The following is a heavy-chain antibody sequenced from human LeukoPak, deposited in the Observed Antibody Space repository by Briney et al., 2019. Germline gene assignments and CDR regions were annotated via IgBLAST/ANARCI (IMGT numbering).Heavy chain of an antibody. J-gene: IGHJ5*02. CDR1: GYTFTGYY. CDR3: ARGLLGYGGYDT. Sequence: ASVNVSCKASGYTFTGYYLHWVRQAPGPGLEWMGCVNPNSGDTNYAQKFQGRVTITRNTSISTAYMELSSLRSEDTAVYYCARGLLGYGGYDTWGQGTLVTVSS. D-gene: IGHD5-12*01. CDR2: VNPNSGDT. V-gene: IGHV1-2*02.